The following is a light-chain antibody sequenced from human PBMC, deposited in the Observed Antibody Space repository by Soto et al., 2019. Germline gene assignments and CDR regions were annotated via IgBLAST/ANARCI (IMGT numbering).Light chain of an antibody. CDR1: QSVSSY. CDR2: DAS. CDR3: QQYTNWPQGT. V-gene: IGKV3-11*01. Sequence: DIVLTQSPATLSFSPGERATLSCRASQSVSSYLAWYQQKPGQAPRLLIYDASNRATGIPARFSGSGSGTALTLTIRSLEPEDFAVYYCQQYTNWPQGTFGHWTKVDIX. J-gene: IGKJ1*01.